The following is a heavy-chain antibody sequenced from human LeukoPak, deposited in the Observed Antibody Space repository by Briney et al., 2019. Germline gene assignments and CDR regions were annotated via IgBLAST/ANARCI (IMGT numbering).Heavy chain of an antibody. J-gene: IGHJ3*02. CDR3: ARADYDRVAFDI. CDR1: GFTFSSYW. D-gene: IGHD3-22*01. V-gene: IGHV3-74*01. Sequence: GGSLRLSCAASGFTFSSYWMHWVRQAPGKGLVWVSRINSDGSSTSYADSVKGRFTISRDNAKNTLYLQMNSLRAEDTAVYYCARADYDRVAFDIWGQGTMVTVSS. CDR2: INSDGSST.